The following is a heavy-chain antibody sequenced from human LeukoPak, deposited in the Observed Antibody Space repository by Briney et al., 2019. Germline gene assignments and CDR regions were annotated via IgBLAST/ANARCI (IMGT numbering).Heavy chain of an antibody. V-gene: IGHV1-69*04. Sequence: SVKVSCKASGGTFSSYAISWVRQAPGQGLEWMGRVIPILGIANYAQKFQGRVTLSVDRDTATTYMEVTSLRSEDTAIYYCARDHCSPGTCLGGHWGQGTLVTVSS. J-gene: IGHJ4*02. D-gene: IGHD2-15*01. CDR3: ARDHCSPGTCLGGH. CDR2: VIPILGIA. CDR1: GGTFSSYA.